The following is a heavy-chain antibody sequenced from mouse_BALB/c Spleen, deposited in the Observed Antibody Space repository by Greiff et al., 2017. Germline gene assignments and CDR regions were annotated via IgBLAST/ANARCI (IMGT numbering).Heavy chain of an antibody. Sequence: QVHVKQSGAELVRPGTSVKMSCKAAGYTFTNYWIGWVKQRPGHGLEWIGDIYPGGGYTNYNEKFKGKATLTADTSSSTAYMQLSSLTSEDSAIYYCARGYGNLYYFDYWGQGTTLTVSS. CDR1: GYTFTNYW. D-gene: IGHD2-10*02. J-gene: IGHJ2*01. CDR3: ARGYGNLYYFDY. V-gene: IGHV1-63*02. CDR2: IYPGGGYT.